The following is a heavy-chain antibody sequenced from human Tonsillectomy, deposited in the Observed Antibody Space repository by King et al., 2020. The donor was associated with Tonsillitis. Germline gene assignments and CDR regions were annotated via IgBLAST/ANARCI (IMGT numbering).Heavy chain of an antibody. CDR2: IYYSGST. D-gene: IGHD4-23*01. Sequence: VQLQESGPGLVKPSETLSLTCTVSGGSISSYYWSWIRQPPGKGLEWIGYIYYSGSTNYNPSLKSRVTITVDTSKNQFSLKLSAVTAADTAVYFCARIGGGGISITYDYWGQGTLVTVSS. CDR3: ARIGGGGISITYDY. V-gene: IGHV4-59*01. CDR1: GGSISSYY. J-gene: IGHJ4*02.